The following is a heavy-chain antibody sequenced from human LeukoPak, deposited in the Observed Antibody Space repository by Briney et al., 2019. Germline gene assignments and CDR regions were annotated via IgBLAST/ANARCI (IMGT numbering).Heavy chain of an antibody. CDR1: GFTFSDYY. CDR2: ISGSGSII. CDR3: ARGDRYYDSSGSLFDY. V-gene: IGHV3-11*01. J-gene: IGHJ4*02. Sequence: GGSLRLSCAASGFTFSDYYMSWIRQAPGKGLEWVSYISGSGSIIYYADSVKGRFTISRDNAKNSLYLQMNSLRAEDTAVYYCARGDRYYDSSGSLFDYWGQGTLVTVSS. D-gene: IGHD3-22*01.